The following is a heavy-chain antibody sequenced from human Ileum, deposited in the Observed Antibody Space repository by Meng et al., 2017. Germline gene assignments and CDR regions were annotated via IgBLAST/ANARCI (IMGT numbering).Heavy chain of an antibody. V-gene: IGHV4-61*01. D-gene: IGHD1-26*01. Sequence: VTRQESAPVLVRPSDTPSLTSTGPGDSVRSSCCYWSWIRQSAGKGLEWIGQVYYNVVTNYNPSLRSRITTSIDTSKNQFSLKLSSVTAADTALYYCTRERSWSDFGYFDDWGRGTLVTVSS. CDR1: GDSVRSSCCY. CDR2: VYYNVVT. J-gene: IGHJ4*02. CDR3: TRERSWSDFGYFDD.